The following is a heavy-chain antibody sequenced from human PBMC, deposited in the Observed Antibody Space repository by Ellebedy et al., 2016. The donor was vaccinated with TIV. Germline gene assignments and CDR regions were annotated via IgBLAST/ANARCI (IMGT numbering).Heavy chain of an antibody. CDR3: ARVLRFPSSGWSGFHYYFDS. J-gene: IGHJ4*02. CDR1: GGSISSHY. CDR2: IYNSGST. D-gene: IGHD6-19*01. Sequence: SETLSLTCTVSGGSISSHYWSWIRQPPGKGLEWIGYIYNSGSTNYSPSLRSRLTISLDASKNQFPLKLSSVTAADTAMYYCARVLRFPSSGWSGFHYYFDSWGQGTLVTVSS. V-gene: IGHV4-59*11.